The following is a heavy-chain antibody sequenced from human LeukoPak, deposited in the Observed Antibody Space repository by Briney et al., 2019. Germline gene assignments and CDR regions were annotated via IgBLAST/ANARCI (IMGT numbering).Heavy chain of an antibody. J-gene: IGHJ4*02. CDR2: TYYRSKWYN. D-gene: IGHD6-13*01. Sequence: PSQTLSLTCALSGDSLSSNSAAWNWVTPSPSGGLEWLGRTYYRSKWYNDYAVSVKSRITLNPDTSKNQFSLQLNSVTPEDTAVYYCARSSAAGPFDYWGQGTLVTVSS. V-gene: IGHV6-1*01. CDR1: GDSLSSNSAA. CDR3: ARSSAAGPFDY.